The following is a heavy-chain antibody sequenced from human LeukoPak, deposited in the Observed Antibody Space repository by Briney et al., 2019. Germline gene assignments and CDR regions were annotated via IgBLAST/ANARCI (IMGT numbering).Heavy chain of an antibody. J-gene: IGHJ4*02. CDR1: GGSISSSSYY. CDR3: ARQRRFGRYLDY. V-gene: IGHV4-39*01. Sequence: KPSETLSLTCTVSGGSISSSSYYWGWIRQPPGKGLEWIGSIYYSGSTYYNPSLKSRVTISVDTSKNQFSLKLSSVTAADTAVYYCARQRRFGRYLDYWGQGTLVTVSS. D-gene: IGHD3-10*01. CDR2: IYYSGST.